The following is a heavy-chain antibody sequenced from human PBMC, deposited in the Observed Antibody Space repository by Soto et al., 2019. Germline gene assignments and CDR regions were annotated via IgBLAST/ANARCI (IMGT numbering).Heavy chain of an antibody. CDR3: ARELPADL. Sequence: EAQVVESGGGLIQPGGSLRLSCAASEFTVSSKYMTWVRQAPGKGLEWVSIIWSAGLTYYADSVKGRFTISRDNSKNTLYLQMNSLRAEDSALYYCARELPADLWGQGTLVTVSS. J-gene: IGHJ5*02. CDR2: IWSAGLT. V-gene: IGHV3-53*01. CDR1: EFTVSSKY.